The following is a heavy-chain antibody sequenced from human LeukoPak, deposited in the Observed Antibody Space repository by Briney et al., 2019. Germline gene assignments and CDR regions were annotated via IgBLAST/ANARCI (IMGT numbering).Heavy chain of an antibody. D-gene: IGHD2-2*02. Sequence: SGPTLVKPTQTLTLTCTFSGFSLSTSGVGVGWIRQPPGKTLERPALISWADDKRFTPSLKSRLTINKDNSKNQVVLTMTNMDPVDTATYYCARAIPPFDYWGQGTLVTVSS. CDR2: ISWADDK. CDR3: ARAIPPFDY. CDR1: GFSLSTSGVG. V-gene: IGHV2-5*02. J-gene: IGHJ4*02.